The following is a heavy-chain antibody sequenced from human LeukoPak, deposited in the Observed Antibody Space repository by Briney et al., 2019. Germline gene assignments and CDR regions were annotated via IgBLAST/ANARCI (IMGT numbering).Heavy chain of an antibody. CDR3: ARARENRIVGATSPFGY. V-gene: IGHV1-2*02. CDR1: GYTFTGYY. D-gene: IGHD1-26*01. J-gene: IGHJ4*02. CDR2: INPNSGGT. Sequence: ASVKVSCKASGYTFTGYYMHWVRQAPGQGLEWMGWINPNSGGTNYAQKFQGRVTMTRDTSISTAYMELSRLRSDDTAVYYCARARENRIVGATSPFGYWGQGTLVTVSS.